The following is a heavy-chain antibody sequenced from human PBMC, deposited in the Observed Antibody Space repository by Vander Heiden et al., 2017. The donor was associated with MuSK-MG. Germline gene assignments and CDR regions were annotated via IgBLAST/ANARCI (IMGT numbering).Heavy chain of an antibody. D-gene: IGHD1-7*01. CDR3: ARGDITGTTARLVTWFDP. Sequence: QLQLVQSGAEVKTPESSVKVSCKASGGTFSSYASRWVRQPPGPGLEWMGGIIRIFGTANYAQKVQGRVTITADEATSTAYMELSSLRSEDTAVYYCARGDITGTTARLVTWFDPWGQGTLVTVSS. J-gene: IGHJ5*02. CDR1: GGTFSSYA. CDR2: IIRIFGTA. V-gene: IGHV1-69*01.